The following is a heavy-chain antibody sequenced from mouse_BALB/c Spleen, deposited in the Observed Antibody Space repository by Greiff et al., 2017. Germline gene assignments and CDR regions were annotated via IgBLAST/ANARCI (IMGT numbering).Heavy chain of an antibody. J-gene: IGHJ2*01. CDR3: ARDPFITTVVADY. D-gene: IGHD1-1*01. Sequence: VQLKQSGPELVKPGASVKMSCKASGYTFTSYVMHWVKQKPGQGLEWIGYINPYNDGTKYNEKFKGKATLTSDKSSSTAYMELSSLTSEDSAVYYCARDPFITTVVADYWGQGTTLTVSS. CDR2: INPYNDGT. V-gene: IGHV1-14*01. CDR1: GYTFTSYV.